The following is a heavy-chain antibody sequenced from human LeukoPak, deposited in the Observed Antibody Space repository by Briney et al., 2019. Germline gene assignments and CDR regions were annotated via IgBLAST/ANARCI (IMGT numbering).Heavy chain of an antibody. CDR3: ARTPLTQLEPAYFGS. CDR2: IKLDGTEK. V-gene: IGHV3-7*01. J-gene: IGHJ4*02. D-gene: IGHD1-1*01. Sequence: GALRLSCAASGFAFSYYLMTWVRPAPGKGLRGVANIKLDGTEKNHLDSVEGRFTISRDNAKNSVYLQLNSLRVEDTALYYCARTPLTQLEPAYFGSWGEGTLVSLS. CDR1: GFAFSYYL.